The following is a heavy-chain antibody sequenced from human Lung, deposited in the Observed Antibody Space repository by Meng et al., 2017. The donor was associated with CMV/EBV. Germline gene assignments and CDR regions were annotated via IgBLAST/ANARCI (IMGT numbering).Heavy chain of an antibody. CDR2: ISAYNGNT. J-gene: IGHJ5*02. CDR3: AGAAAAGTNWFDP. V-gene: IGHV1-18*01. D-gene: IGHD6-13*01. CDR1: GYTFTSYG. Sequence: ASVXVSXKASGYTFTSYGISWVRQAPGQGLEWMGWISAYNGNTNYAQKLQGRDTMTTDTSTSTAYMELRSLRSDDTAVYYCAGAAAAGTNWFDPWGQGTLVTVSS.